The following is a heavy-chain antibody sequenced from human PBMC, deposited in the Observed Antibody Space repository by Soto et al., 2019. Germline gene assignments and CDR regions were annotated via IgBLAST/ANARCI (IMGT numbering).Heavy chain of an antibody. J-gene: IGHJ4*02. D-gene: IGHD1-26*01. CDR3: ARRGSGSYYDY. V-gene: IGHV3-23*01. CDR1: GFTFSSYA. CDR2: ISGSGGSK. Sequence: EVQLLESGGGLVQPGGSLRLSCAASGFTFSSYAMSWVSQAPGKGLEWVSAISGSGGSKYYADSVKGRFTISRDNSKNTLYLQMNSLRAEDTAVYYCARRGSGSYYDYWGQGTLVTVSS.